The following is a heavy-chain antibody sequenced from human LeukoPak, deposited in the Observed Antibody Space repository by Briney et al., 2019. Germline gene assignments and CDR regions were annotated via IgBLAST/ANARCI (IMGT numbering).Heavy chain of an antibody. V-gene: IGHV3-23*01. D-gene: IGHD3-10*01. Sequence: GGSLRLSCATSAFTISSYAMSWIRQAPGKGLEWVSGISGSGGRTYYADAAKGRFTISRDNSKNTLYLQINSLRVEDTAIYYCAKDIRDGSGTYGYFDYWGQGTLVTVSS. CDR3: AKDIRDGSGTYGYFDY. CDR1: AFTISSYA. CDR2: ISGSGGRT. J-gene: IGHJ4*02.